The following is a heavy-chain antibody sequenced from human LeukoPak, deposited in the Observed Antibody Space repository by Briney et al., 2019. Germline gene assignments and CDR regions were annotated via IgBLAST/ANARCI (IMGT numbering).Heavy chain of an antibody. V-gene: IGHV3-48*04. D-gene: IGHD2-8*01. CDR1: GFTFSSYS. CDR2: ISSSSSTI. Sequence: GGSLRLSCAASGFTFSSYSMNWVRQAPGKGLEWVSYISSSSSTIYCADSVKGRFTISRDNAKNSLYLQMNSLRAEDTAVYYCASEPRTYFDYWGQGTLVTVSS. CDR3: ASEPRTYFDY. J-gene: IGHJ4*02.